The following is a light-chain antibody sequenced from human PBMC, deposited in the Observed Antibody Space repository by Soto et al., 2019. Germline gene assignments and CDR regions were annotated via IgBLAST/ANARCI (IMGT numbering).Light chain of an antibody. CDR3: QQYVRSPWT. V-gene: IGKV3-20*01. CDR2: GAS. CDR1: QSISSN. Sequence: IVMAQSPATLSVSPGESATLSCRASQSISSNLAWYQQKTGQAPRLLIYGASSRATGIPDRFSGSGSGTDFTLTISRLEPEDFAVYYCQQYVRSPWTCGQGTKVDIK. J-gene: IGKJ1*01.